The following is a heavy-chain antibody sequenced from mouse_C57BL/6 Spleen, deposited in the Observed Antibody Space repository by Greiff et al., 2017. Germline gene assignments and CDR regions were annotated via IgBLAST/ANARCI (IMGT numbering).Heavy chain of an antibody. D-gene: IGHD1-1*01. J-gene: IGHJ1*03. CDR2: ISNGGGST. CDR3: ARLSSSDWYFDV. Sequence: EVKLVESGGGLVQPGGSLKLSCAASGFTFSDYYMYWVRQTPEKRLEWVAYISNGGGSTYYPDTVKGRFTISRDNAKNTLYLQMSRLKSEDTAMYYCARLSSSDWYFDVWGTGTTVTVSS. V-gene: IGHV5-12*01. CDR1: GFTFSDYY.